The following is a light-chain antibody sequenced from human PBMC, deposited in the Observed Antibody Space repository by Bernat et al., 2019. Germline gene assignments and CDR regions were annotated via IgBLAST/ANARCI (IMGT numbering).Light chain of an antibody. Sequence: DIQMTQSPSSLSASVGDRVTITCQASQDITKFLNWYQHKSGKAPKLLIFDASSLETGVPSRFSGSGSGTDFTFTISSLQPEDIATYYCQQYDNLPLTFGGGTKVEIK. CDR3: QQYDNLPLT. CDR2: DAS. V-gene: IGKV1-33*01. J-gene: IGKJ4*01. CDR1: QDITKF.